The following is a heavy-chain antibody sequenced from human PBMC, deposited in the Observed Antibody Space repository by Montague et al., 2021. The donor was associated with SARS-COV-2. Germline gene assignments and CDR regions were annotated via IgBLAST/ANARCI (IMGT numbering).Heavy chain of an antibody. Sequence: SETLSLTCTVSGGSISRYFWNWIRQTPGKGLEWMGSIYFGGGTYYNPSLKSRVTISVDTSKNHFSLKLTSVTAADTAVYYCARDVGKGFSGYETEGGFDYWGQGTPVTVSS. CDR3: ARDVGKGFSGYETEGGFDY. CDR1: GGSISRYF. V-gene: IGHV4-59*12. CDR2: IYFGGGT. D-gene: IGHD5-12*01. J-gene: IGHJ4*02.